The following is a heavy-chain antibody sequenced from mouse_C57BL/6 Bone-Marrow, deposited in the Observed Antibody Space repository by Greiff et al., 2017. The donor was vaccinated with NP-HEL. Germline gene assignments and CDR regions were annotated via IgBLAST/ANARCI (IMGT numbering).Heavy chain of an antibody. CDR3: AKSLYYYGRSLYY. CDR2: IDPANGNT. CDR1: GFNIKNTY. Sequence: EVQRVESVAELVRPGASVKLSCTASGFNIKNTYMHWVKQRPEQGLEWIGRIDPANGNTKYAPKFQGKATITADTSSNTAYLQLSSLTSEDTAIYYCAKSLYYYGRSLYYWGQGTTLTVSS. J-gene: IGHJ2*01. D-gene: IGHD1-1*01. V-gene: IGHV14-3*01.